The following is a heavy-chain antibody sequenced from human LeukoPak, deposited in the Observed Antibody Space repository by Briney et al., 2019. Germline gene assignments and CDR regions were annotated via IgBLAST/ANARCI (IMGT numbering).Heavy chain of an antibody. CDR2: IYYSGST. CDR3: ARDVPGGMDV. J-gene: IGHJ6*04. V-gene: IGHV4-31*03. Sequence: SQTLSLTCTVSGGSISSGGYYWSWIRQHPGKGLEWIGYIYYSGSTYYNPSLKSRATISVDTSKNQFSLKLSSVTAADTAVYYCARDVPGGMDVWGKGTTVTVSS. CDR1: GGSISSGGYY.